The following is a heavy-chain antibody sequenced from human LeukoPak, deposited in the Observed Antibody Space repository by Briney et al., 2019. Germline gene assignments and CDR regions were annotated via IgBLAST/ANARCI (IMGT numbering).Heavy chain of an antibody. V-gene: IGHV5-51*01. CDR1: GYDFLTSW. CDR3: ARHAARGDTAMVPTE. Sequence: GESLKISCKTSGYDFLTSWIVWVRQMPGRGLESVGIVYPGDSDTRYSPSFQGLVTISADKSVTTAYLQWRSLKTSDTAMYYCARHAARGDTAMVPTERGQGTLVTVSS. D-gene: IGHD5-18*01. CDR2: VYPGDSDT. J-gene: IGHJ4*02.